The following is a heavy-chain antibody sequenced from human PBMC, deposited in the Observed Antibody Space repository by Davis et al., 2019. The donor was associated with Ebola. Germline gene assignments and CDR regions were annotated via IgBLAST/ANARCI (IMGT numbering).Heavy chain of an antibody. J-gene: IGHJ4*02. CDR2: INHSGST. D-gene: IGHD5-18*01. Sequence: SETLSLTCTVSGGSISGTSYYWAWIRQPPGKGLEWIGEINHSGSTNYNPSLKSRVTISVDTSKNQFSLKLSSVTAADTAVYYCARGGRGYSYGYLGYWGQGTLVTVSS. V-gene: IGHV4-39*07. CDR1: GGSISGTSYY. CDR3: ARGGRGYSYGYLGY.